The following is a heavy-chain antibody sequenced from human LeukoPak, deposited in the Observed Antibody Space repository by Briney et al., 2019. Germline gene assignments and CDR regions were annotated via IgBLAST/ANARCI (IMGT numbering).Heavy chain of an antibody. Sequence: GGSLRLSCAASGFTFTSYAMHWVRQAPGKGLEWVAVIWYDGSNKYYEDSVKGRFTISRDNSKNMVYLQMNSLRVEDTAVYYCAGSWFYRDYFEYWGQGTLVTVSS. D-gene: IGHD3-10*01. V-gene: IGHV3-30*02. CDR3: AGSWFYRDYFEY. CDR2: IWYDGSNK. CDR1: GFTFTSYA. J-gene: IGHJ4*02.